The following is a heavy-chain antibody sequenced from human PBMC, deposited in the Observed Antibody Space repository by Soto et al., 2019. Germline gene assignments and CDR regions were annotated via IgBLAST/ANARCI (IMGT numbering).Heavy chain of an antibody. CDR1: GFTFSSYA. J-gene: IGHJ6*02. CDR3: AKVIAVAGTYDYGMDV. CDR2: ISGSGGST. D-gene: IGHD6-19*01. Sequence: GGALRLSCAASGFTFSSYAMSWVRQAPGKGLEWVSAISGSGGSTYYADSVKGRFTISRDNSKNTLYLQMNSLRAEDTAVYYCAKVIAVAGTYDYGMDVWGQGTTVTVSS. V-gene: IGHV3-23*01.